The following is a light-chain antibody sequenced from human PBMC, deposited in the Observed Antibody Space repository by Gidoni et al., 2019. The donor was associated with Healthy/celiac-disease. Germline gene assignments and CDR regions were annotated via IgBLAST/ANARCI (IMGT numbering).Light chain of an antibody. J-gene: IGLJ3*02. V-gene: IGLV1-40*01. CDR2: GNS. Sequence: QSVLTQPPSVSGSPGQKVTISCTGSSSNIGAGYDVNWYQQLPVTAPKLLIYGNSNRPSGVPDRFSGSTSGTSASLAITGLQAEDEADYYCQSYDSSLSGWVFGGGTKRTVL. CDR1: SSNIGAGYD. CDR3: QSYDSSLSGWV.